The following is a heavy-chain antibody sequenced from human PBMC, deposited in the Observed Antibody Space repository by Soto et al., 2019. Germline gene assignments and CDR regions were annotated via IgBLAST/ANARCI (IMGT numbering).Heavy chain of an antibody. V-gene: IGHV3-21*01. CDR2: ISSSSSYI. J-gene: IGHJ4*02. CDR1: GFTFSSYS. D-gene: IGHD6-6*01. Sequence: GGSLRLSCAASGFTFSSYSMNWVRQAPGKGLEWVSSISSSSSYIYYADSVKGRFTISRDNAKNSLYLQMNSLRAEDTAVYYCARGELTRQLVRYWGQGTLVTVSS. CDR3: ARGELTRQLVRY.